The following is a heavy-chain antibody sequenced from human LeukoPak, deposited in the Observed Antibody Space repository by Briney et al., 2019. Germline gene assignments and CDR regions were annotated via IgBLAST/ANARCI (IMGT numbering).Heavy chain of an antibody. CDR1: GYTFTGYY. J-gene: IGHJ4*02. D-gene: IGHD5-12*01. CDR2: INPNSGGT. V-gene: IGHV1-2*02. Sequence: ASVKVSCKASGYTFTGYYIHWVRQAPGQGLEWLGWINPNSGGTNYAQKLQGRVTMTTDTSTSTAYMELRSLRSDDTAVYYCAREGGVDIVATMGGDYWGQGTLVTVSS. CDR3: AREGGVDIVATMGGDY.